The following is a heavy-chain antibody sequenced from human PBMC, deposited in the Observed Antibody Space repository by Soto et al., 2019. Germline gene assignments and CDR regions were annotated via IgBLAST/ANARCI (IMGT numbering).Heavy chain of an antibody. Sequence: SETLSLTCDVYGGSFSDYIWTWIRQTPGKGLQWVGQINHSGSANYNPSLKSRVTISVHTSSSQFSLELSSVTAADTAVYYCARGLISGSHYSGGWYYFDSWGQGTQVTVSS. CDR3: ARGLISGSHYSGGWYYFDS. D-gene: IGHD1-26*01. CDR2: INHSGSA. V-gene: IGHV4-34*01. J-gene: IGHJ4*02. CDR1: GGSFSDYI.